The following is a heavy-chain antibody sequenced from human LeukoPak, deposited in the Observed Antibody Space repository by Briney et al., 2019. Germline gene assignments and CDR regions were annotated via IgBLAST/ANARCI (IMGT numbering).Heavy chain of an antibody. J-gene: IGHJ1*01. V-gene: IGHV3-7*01. CDR3: TSWGDTTAEYFQR. CDR2: INPDGRDT. CDR1: GFTFNRCW. D-gene: IGHD2-21*02. Sequence: PGGSLRLSCVVSGFTFNRCWMNWVRQAPGKGLEWVAHINPDGRDTYYVDSVKGQFTISRDNAENSMYLQMNSLRVEDTAVYYCTSWGDTTAEYFQRWGQGTLVTVSS.